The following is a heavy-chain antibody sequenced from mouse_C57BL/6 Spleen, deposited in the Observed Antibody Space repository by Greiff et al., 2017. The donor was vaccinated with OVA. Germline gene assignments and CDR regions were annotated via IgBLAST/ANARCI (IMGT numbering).Heavy chain of an antibody. CDR2: IYPGSGST. V-gene: IGHV1-55*01. CDR1: GYTFTSYW. J-gene: IGHJ2*01. CDR3: AREGDYDNYFDY. D-gene: IGHD2-4*01. Sequence: QVQLQQPGAELVKPGASVKMSCKASGYTFTSYWITWVKQRPGQGLEWIGDIYPGSGSTTYNEKFKSKATLTVDTSSSTAYMQLSSLTSEDSAVYYCAREGDYDNYFDYWGQGTTLTVSS.